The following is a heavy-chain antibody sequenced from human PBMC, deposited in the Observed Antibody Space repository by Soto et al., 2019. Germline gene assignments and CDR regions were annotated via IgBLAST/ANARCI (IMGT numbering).Heavy chain of an antibody. Sequence: SETLSLTCAVYGGSFSGYYWSWIRQPPGKGLEWIGEINHSGSTNYNPSLKSRVTISVDTSKNQFSLKLSSVTAADTAVYYCARDRHYYDSSGYYYYYYGMDVSGQGTTVTVSS. V-gene: IGHV4-34*01. D-gene: IGHD3-22*01. CDR3: ARDRHYYDSSGYYYYYYGMDV. CDR1: GGSFSGYY. J-gene: IGHJ6*02. CDR2: INHSGST.